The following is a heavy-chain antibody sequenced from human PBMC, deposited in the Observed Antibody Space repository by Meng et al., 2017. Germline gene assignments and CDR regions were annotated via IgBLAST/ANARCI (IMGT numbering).Heavy chain of an antibody. CDR2: IYHSGST. CDR3: ARRGIAAAGNNWFDP. Sequence: GRLQEPGPGLVKPSGTLSLTCAVSGGSISSSNWWSWVRQPPGKGLEWIGEIYHSGSTNYNPSLKSRVTISVDKSKNQFSLKLSSVTAADTAVYYCARRGIAAAGNNWFDPWGQGTLVTVSS. CDR1: GGSISSSNW. J-gene: IGHJ5*02. V-gene: IGHV4-4*02. D-gene: IGHD6-13*01.